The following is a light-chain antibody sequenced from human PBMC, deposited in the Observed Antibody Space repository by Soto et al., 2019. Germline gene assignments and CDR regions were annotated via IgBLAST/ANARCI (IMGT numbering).Light chain of an antibody. V-gene: IGKV3-20*01. CDR1: QSVSSSY. J-gene: IGKJ4*01. CDR2: GAS. CDR3: QKCSSSPLT. Sequence: ELVSAQSPVTISLYTVAGATLSGRSSQSVSSSYLAWYQQKPGQAPRLLIYGASSRATGIPDRFSGSGSGTDFTLTISRLEPEDFAVYYCQKCSSSPLTFGGGHKGDIK.